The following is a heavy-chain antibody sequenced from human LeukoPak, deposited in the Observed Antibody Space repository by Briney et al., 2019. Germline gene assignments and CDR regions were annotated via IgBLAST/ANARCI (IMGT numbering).Heavy chain of an antibody. J-gene: IGHJ5*02. D-gene: IGHD3-10*01. CDR2: IYSGGNT. V-gene: IGHV3-66*02. CDR1: GFTVSSNS. Sequence: GGSLRLSCTVSGFTVSSNSMSWVRQAPGKGLEWVSFIYSGGNTHYSDSVKGRFTISRDNSKNTLYLQMNSLRADDTAVYYCAKGGVWFGNSNPWGQGTLVTVSS. CDR3: AKGGVWFGNSNP.